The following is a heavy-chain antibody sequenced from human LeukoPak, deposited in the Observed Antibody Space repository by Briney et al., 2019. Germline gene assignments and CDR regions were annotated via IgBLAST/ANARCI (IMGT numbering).Heavy chain of an antibody. V-gene: IGHV3-23*01. J-gene: IGHJ4*02. CDR2: VSSTGDST. CDR1: GFIFTNYA. D-gene: IGHD3-3*01. CDR3: VRDRHGYYAFDY. Sequence: GGSLRLSCAASGFIFTNYAMNWVRQPPGGGLQWVSGVSSTGDSTNYADSVKGRFTISRDNSQNMVYLRMSSLRAEDTADYYCVRDRHGYYAFDYWGQGILVTVSS.